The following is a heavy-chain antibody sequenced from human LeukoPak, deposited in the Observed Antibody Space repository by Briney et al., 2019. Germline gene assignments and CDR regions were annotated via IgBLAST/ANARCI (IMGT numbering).Heavy chain of an antibody. J-gene: IGHJ4*02. CDR1: GFTVSNNY. V-gene: IGHV3-53*01. Sequence: GGSLRLSCAASGFTVSNNYMSWVRQAPGKGLEWVSVIYSGGSTYYADSVKGRFTISRDNFKNTLYLQMNSLRAEDTAVYYCARSLDGIAASSDYWGQGTLVTVSS. D-gene: IGHD6-13*01. CDR3: ARSLDGIAASSDY. CDR2: IYSGGST.